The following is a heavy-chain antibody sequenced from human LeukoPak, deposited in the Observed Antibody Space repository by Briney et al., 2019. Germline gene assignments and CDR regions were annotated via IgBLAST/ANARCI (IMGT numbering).Heavy chain of an antibody. J-gene: IGHJ4*02. V-gene: IGHV3-30*03. CDR1: GFTFSSYG. D-gene: IGHD1-26*01. CDR3: ARAPVGATVFDY. CDR2: ISYDGSNK. Sequence: GGSLRLSCAASGFTFSSYGMHWVRQAPGRGLEWVAVISYDGSNKYYADSVKGRFTISRDNSKNTLYLQMNSLRAEDTAVYYCARAPVGATVFDYWGQGTLVIVSS.